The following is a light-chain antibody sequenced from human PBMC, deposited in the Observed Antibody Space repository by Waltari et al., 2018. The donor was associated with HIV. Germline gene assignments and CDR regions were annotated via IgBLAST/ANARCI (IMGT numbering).Light chain of an antibody. CDR3: LPSIDVLRT. CDR2: GDH. CDR1: QTLLHSDDNSY. Sequence: IQMTQTPVALSVTPGQPASISWKSMQTLLHSDDNSYLDWYLQKAGQPPHLLIPGDHKRFHGGPERFRGSGAGTRFILMIRRVEHQYVGVYYCLPSIDVLRTFGGGTKVEI. J-gene: IGKJ4*01. V-gene: IGKV2D-29*01.